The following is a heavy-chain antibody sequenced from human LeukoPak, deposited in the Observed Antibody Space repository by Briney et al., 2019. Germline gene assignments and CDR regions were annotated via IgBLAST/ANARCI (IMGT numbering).Heavy chain of an antibody. D-gene: IGHD2/OR15-2a*01. CDR3: ARGSLAFFSIDY. V-gene: IGHV1-69*04. CDR2: IIPNLGIA. J-gene: IGHJ4*02. Sequence: SSVTVSCKASGGTFSSYAISWVRQAPGQGLEWMGRIIPNLGIANYAQKFQGRVTITADKSTSTAYMELSSPRSEDTAVYYCARGSLAFFSIDYWGQGTLVTVSS. CDR1: GGTFSSYA.